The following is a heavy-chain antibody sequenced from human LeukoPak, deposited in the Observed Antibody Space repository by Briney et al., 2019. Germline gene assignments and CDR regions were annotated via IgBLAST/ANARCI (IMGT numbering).Heavy chain of an antibody. V-gene: IGHV4-34*01. Sequence: SETLSLTCAVYGGSFSGYYWSWIRQPPGKGLEWIGEINHSGSTNYNPSLKSRVTISVDTSKNQFSLKLSSVTAADTAVYYCASKTGSFWGQGTLVTVPS. CDR2: INHSGST. CDR1: GGSFSGYY. CDR3: ASKTGSF. J-gene: IGHJ4*02. D-gene: IGHD1-26*01.